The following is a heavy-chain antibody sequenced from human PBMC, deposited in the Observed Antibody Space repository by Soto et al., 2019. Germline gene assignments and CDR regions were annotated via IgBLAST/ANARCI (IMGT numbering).Heavy chain of an antibody. CDR2: ISSSSSTM. CDR1: RFTFSTYS. CDR3: AKEARDYYGMDV. J-gene: IGHJ6*02. Sequence: DVQLVESGGGLVQPGESLRLSCAASRFTFSTYSMNWVRQAPGKGLEWVSYISSSSSTMYYADSVKGRFTISRDNAKSSLYLQMNSLRDEDTAVYYCAKEARDYYGMDVWGQGTPVTVSS. V-gene: IGHV3-48*02.